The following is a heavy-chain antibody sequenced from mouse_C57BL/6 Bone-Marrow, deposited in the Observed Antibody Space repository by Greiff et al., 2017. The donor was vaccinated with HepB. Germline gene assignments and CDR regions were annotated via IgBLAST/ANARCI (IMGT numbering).Heavy chain of an antibody. D-gene: IGHD2-5*01. CDR1: GYTFTSYW. V-gene: IGHV1-69*01. Sequence: QVQLQQPGAELVMPGASVKLSCKASGYTFTSYWMHWVKQRPGQGLEWIGEIDPSDSYTNYNQKFKGKSTLTVDKSSSTAYMQLSSLTSEDSAVYYCARWGDYSNYFWYFDVWGTGTTVTVSS. J-gene: IGHJ1*03. CDR3: ARWGDYSNYFWYFDV. CDR2: IDPSDSYT.